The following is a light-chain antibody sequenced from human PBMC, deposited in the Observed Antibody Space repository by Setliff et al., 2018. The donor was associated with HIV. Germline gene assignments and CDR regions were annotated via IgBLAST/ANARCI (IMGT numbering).Light chain of an antibody. CDR2: EVS. Sequence: QSALTQPPSASGSPGQSVTISCTGTSSDLDAYNYVSWYQQHPGKAPKLMIYEVSQRPSGVPDRFSGSKSGNTASLTVSGLQAEDEADYYCSSYAGSNNYVFGSGTKVTVL. CDR3: SSYAGSNNYV. V-gene: IGLV2-8*01. J-gene: IGLJ1*01. CDR1: SSDLDAYNY.